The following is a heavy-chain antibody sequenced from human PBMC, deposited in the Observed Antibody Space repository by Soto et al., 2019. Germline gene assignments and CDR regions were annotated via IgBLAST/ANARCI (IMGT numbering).Heavy chain of an antibody. Sequence: PSETLSLTCTVSGGSISSYYWSWIRQPPGKGLEWIGYIYYSGSTNYNPSLKSRVTISVDTSKNQFSLKLSSVTAADTAVYYCARQRRYFDLCLDYWGQGTLVTVSS. CDR1: GGSISSYY. V-gene: IGHV4-59*08. D-gene: IGHD3-9*01. J-gene: IGHJ4*02. CDR3: ARQRRYFDLCLDY. CDR2: IYYSGST.